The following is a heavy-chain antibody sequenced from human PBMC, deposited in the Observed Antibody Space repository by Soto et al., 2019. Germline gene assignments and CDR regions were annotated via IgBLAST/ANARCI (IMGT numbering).Heavy chain of an antibody. CDR1: GFTFSSYW. V-gene: IGHV3-74*01. Sequence: LRLSCAASGFTFSSYWMHWVRQAPGKGLVWVSRINSDGSSTSYADSVKGRFTISRDNAKNTLYLQMNSLRAEDTAVYYCAFDYDFWSGPTTYYYYGMDVWGQGTTLTVSS. CDR3: AFDYDFWSGPTTYYYYGMDV. D-gene: IGHD3-3*01. J-gene: IGHJ6*02. CDR2: INSDGSST.